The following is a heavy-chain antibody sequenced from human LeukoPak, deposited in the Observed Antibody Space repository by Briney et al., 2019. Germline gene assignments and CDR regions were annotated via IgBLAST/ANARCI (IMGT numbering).Heavy chain of an antibody. CDR1: GFTFSTYA. J-gene: IGHJ4*02. D-gene: IGHD6-13*01. V-gene: IGHV3-66*01. CDR3: ARDLEAANTYYFAY. Sequence: GGSLRLSCAASGFTFSTYAMSWVRQAPGKGLDWVSIISSAGTTYYADSVKGRFTISRDNSKNTVYLQVNSLRDEDTAVYYCARDLEAANTYYFAYWGQGTMVTVSS. CDR2: ISSAGTT.